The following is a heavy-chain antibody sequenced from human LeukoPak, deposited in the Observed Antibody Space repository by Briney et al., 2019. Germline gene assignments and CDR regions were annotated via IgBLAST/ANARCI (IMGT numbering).Heavy chain of an antibody. D-gene: IGHD5-12*01. CDR3: ARGYRGYVFYDY. CDR1: GFTFNKYW. V-gene: IGHV3-7*04. J-gene: IGHJ4*02. Sequence: GGSLRLSCAASGFTFNKYWLTWVRQAPGKGLEWVANIKHDGSEKYYVDSVKGRFTISRDNAKNSLYLQMNGLRVEDTAVYYCARGYRGYVFYDYWGQGILVTVSS. CDR2: IKHDGSEK.